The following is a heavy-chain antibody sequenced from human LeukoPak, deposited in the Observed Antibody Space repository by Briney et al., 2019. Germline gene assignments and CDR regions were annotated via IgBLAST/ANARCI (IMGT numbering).Heavy chain of an antibody. CDR3: ARGARMSYYYYGMDV. D-gene: IGHD6-6*01. V-gene: IGHV4-31*03. J-gene: IGHJ6*02. CDR2: IYYSGST. CDR1: GGSISSGGYY. Sequence: SETLSLTCTVSGGSISSGGYYWSWIRQHPGKGLEWIGYIYYSGSTYYNPSLKSRVTISVDTSKNQFSLKLSSVTAADTAVYYCARGARMSYYYYGMDVWGQGTTVTVSS.